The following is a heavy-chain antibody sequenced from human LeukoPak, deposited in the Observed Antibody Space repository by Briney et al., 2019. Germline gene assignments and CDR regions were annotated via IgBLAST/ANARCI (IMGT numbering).Heavy chain of an antibody. Sequence: SETLSLTCTVSGGSISSSYYWGWIRQPPGKGLEWIGTIYYSGSTYYNPSLKSRVTISVDTSRNQFSLTLSSVTAADTAVYYCARGRPGNLNWFDPWGRGTLVTVSS. D-gene: IGHD4-23*01. CDR2: IYYSGST. CDR1: GGSISSSYY. V-gene: IGHV4-39*01. CDR3: ARGRPGNLNWFDP. J-gene: IGHJ5*02.